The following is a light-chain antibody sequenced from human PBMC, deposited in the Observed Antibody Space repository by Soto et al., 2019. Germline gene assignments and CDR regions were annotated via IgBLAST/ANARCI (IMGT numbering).Light chain of an antibody. J-gene: IGLJ1*01. CDR2: AVS. Sequence: SVLTQPCSVAASPGQSISISCTGTSDDIGAYDYVSWYQQHPGKAPKLILYAVSNRPSGVSTRFSGSKSGNSASLTISGVQADDEADYYCSSYSSSDTLEVFGTGTKVTVL. CDR1: SDDIGAYDY. CDR3: SSYSSSDTLEV. V-gene: IGLV2-14*01.